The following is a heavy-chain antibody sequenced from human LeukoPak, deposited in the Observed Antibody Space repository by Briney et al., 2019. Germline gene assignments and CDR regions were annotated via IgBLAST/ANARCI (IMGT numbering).Heavy chain of an antibody. V-gene: IGHV3-49*04. Sequence: GGSLRLSCTASGFTFGDYAMSWVRQAPGKGLEWVGFIRSKPYGGTRDYAASVKGRFTSSRDDSKSIAYLQMNSLKTEDTAVYYCTRVYYYDSSGEYYFDYWGQGTLVTVSS. CDR3: TRVYYYDSSGEYYFDY. D-gene: IGHD3-22*01. CDR2: IRSKPYGGTR. CDR1: GFTFGDYA. J-gene: IGHJ4*02.